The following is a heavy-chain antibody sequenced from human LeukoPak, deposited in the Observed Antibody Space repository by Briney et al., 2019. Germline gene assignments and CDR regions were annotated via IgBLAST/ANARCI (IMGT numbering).Heavy chain of an antibody. Sequence: RPSETLSLTCTVSGVSISTYYWSWIRRPPGKGPEWIGYVYYSGNTNYNPSLKSRVTISIDTSKNQFSLKLSSVTAADTAVYYCARVGNFNFDYWGQGALVTVSS. CDR3: ARVGNFNFDY. V-gene: IGHV4-59*01. CDR2: VYYSGNT. D-gene: IGHD5-24*01. CDR1: GVSISTYY. J-gene: IGHJ4*02.